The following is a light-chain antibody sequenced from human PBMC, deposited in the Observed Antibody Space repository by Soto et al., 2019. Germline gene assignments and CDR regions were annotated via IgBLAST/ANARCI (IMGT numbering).Light chain of an antibody. CDR2: AAS. V-gene: IGKV1-9*01. Sequence: IQVTQSPSSLSASVGDRVTITCRASQGITSYLAWYQQKPGKAPKLLIYAASALQTGVSSRFSGSGYGTDLALTISHLQPEDFATYFCQQLYSYPLTFGGGTTVEF. J-gene: IGKJ4*01. CDR3: QQLYSYPLT. CDR1: QGITSY.